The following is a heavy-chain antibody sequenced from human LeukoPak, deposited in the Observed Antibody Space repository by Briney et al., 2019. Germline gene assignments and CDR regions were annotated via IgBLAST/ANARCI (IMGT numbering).Heavy chain of an antibody. D-gene: IGHD5-24*01. CDR2: IYPDDSDT. CDR1: GYSFTSYW. CDR3: ARASRDGYNQNFDH. Sequence: GESLKISCKGSGYSFTSYWIGWVRQMPGRGLEWMGIIYPDDSDTRYSPSFQGQVTISADSSTSTAYLQWSSLRASDTAMYYCARASRDGYNQNFDHWGQGTLVTVSS. V-gene: IGHV5-51*01. J-gene: IGHJ4*02.